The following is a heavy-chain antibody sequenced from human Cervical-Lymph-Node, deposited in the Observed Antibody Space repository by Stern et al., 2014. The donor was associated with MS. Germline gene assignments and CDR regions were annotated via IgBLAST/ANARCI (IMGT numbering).Heavy chain of an antibody. CDR1: GFTFDDFD. CDR2: ISWDSGRI. J-gene: IGHJ4*02. V-gene: IGHV3-9*01. D-gene: IGHD6-13*01. CDR3: ARVQYSSSWYMFDY. Sequence: EVQLVASGGCLVQPGRSLRLSCAASGFTFDDFDMNWVRQAPGKGLELVASISWDSGRIAYTDSVNGRFTISRDNAKNSLYLQLNSLRSEDTAFYYCARVQYSSSWYMFDYWGQGTLVTVSS.